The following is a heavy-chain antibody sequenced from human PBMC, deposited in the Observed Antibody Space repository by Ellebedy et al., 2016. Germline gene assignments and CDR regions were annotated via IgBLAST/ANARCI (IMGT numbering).Heavy chain of an antibody. V-gene: IGHV1-69*13. CDR1: GGTFSSSA. CDR3: ARGLHTYSSGWLDIFDS. J-gene: IGHJ4*02. CDR2: VIPIFGTA. D-gene: IGHD6-19*01. Sequence: ASVKVSCKASGGTFSSSAISWVRQAPGQGLEWMGVVIPIFGTANYGQKFQGRVTITADESTSTAYMELSSLRSEDTAVYYCARGLHTYSSGWLDIFDSWGQGTLVTVSS.